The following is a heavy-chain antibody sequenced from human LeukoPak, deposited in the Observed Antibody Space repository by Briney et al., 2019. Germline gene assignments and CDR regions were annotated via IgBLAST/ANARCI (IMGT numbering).Heavy chain of an antibody. D-gene: IGHD2-2*01. V-gene: IGHV3-48*01. Sequence: GGSLRLSCAASGFTFSSYSMNWVRQAPGKGLEWVSYIEYSSSSIYYADSVKGRFTISRDNAKNSLYLQMNSLRAEDTAVYYCATQEGQLLLAFDIWGQGTMVTVSS. J-gene: IGHJ3*02. CDR1: GFTFSSYS. CDR2: IEYSSSSI. CDR3: ATQEGQLLLAFDI.